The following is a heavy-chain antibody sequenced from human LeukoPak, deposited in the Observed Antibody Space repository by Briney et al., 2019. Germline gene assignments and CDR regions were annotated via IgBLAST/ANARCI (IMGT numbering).Heavy chain of an antibody. CDR3: ARGTYYHGSGTYPWFDY. CDR1: GGSISSGDSF. V-gene: IGHV4-31*03. D-gene: IGHD3-10*01. J-gene: IGHJ4*02. CDR2: THYSGTT. Sequence: SETLSLTCTVSGGSISSGDSFWSWIRQHPGKGLEWIGYTHYSGTTYYSPSLKSRVTIPLDTSKNQFSLKLGSVTAADTAVYYCARGTYYHGSGTYPWFDYWGQGTLVTVSS.